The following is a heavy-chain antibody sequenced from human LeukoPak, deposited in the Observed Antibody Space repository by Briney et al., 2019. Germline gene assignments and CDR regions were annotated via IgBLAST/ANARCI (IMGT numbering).Heavy chain of an antibody. V-gene: IGHV3-48*03. J-gene: IGHJ6*03. CDR1: GFTFSSYE. Sequence: GGSLRLSCAASGFTFSSYEMNWVRQAPGKGLEGVSYISSSGSTIYYADSVKGRFTISRDNAKNSLYLQMNSMRAEDTAVYYCASWPFLAYCGGDCYLDVWGKGTTVTVSS. CDR3: ASWPFLAYCGGDCYLDV. D-gene: IGHD2-21*01. CDR2: ISSSGSTI.